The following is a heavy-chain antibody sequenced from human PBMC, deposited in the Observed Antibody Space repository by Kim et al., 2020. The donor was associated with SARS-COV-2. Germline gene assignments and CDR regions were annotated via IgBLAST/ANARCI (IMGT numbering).Heavy chain of an antibody. V-gene: IGHV1-3*01. Sequence: KNYQKFKGRVTITRDTSASTAYMELSSLRSEDTAVYYCARDDSSGYYLLDYWGQGTLVTVSS. D-gene: IGHD3-22*01. J-gene: IGHJ4*02. CDR3: ARDDSSGYYLLDY.